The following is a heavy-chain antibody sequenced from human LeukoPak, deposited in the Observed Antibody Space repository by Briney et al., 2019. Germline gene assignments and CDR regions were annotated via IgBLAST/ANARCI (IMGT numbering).Heavy chain of an antibody. D-gene: IGHD5-12*01. Sequence: GGSLRLSCAASGFTVSSNYMSWVRQAPGRGLEWVSVIYSGGSTYYADSVKGRFTISRDNTKNTLYLQMNSLRAEDTAVYYCARDLHSGYEGYWGQGTLVTVSS. CDR2: IYSGGST. CDR1: GFTVSSNY. V-gene: IGHV3-66*01. J-gene: IGHJ4*02. CDR3: ARDLHSGYEGY.